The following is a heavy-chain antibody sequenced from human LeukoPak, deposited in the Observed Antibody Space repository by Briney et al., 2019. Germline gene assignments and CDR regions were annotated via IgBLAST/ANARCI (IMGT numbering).Heavy chain of an antibody. CDR2: ISSSSSYI. CDR3: ARDLAVSSSWYPGYYYYMDV. V-gene: IGHV3-21*01. Sequence: PGGSLRLSCAASGFTFSSYSMNWVRQAPGKGLEWVSSISSSSSYIYYADSVKGRFTISRDNAKNSLYLQMNSLRAEDTAVYYCARDLAVSSSWYPGYYYYMDVWGKGTTVTVSS. CDR1: GFTFSSYS. D-gene: IGHD6-13*01. J-gene: IGHJ6*03.